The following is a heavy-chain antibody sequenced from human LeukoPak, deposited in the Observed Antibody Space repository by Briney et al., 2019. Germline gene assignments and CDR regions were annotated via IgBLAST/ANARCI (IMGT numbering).Heavy chain of an antibody. V-gene: IGHV4-39*07. Sequence: SETLSLTCSVSGGSIGRSSYYWGWTRQPPGKGLEWIGSIYYSGGTYYNPSLKSRATISVDTSKNQFSLRLSSVTAADTAVYYCARLQGDSTAIFDYWGQGTLVSVSS. D-gene: IGHD2-21*01. CDR2: IYYSGGT. J-gene: IGHJ4*02. CDR1: GGSIGRSSYY. CDR3: ARLQGDSTAIFDY.